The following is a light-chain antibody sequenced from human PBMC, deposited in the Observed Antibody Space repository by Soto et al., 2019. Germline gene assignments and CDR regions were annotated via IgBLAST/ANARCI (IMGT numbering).Light chain of an antibody. CDR1: EFIDTF. CDR3: QQSFRTPET. V-gene: IGKV1-39*01. J-gene: IGKJ1*01. CDR2: AAS. Sequence: IQMTQSPFSLSASVGDRVTITCRASEFIDTFVNWYQHKTGKAPHLLVYAASSLQVGVPSRFTGSVSGTEFTLTITGLQPEDFATYYCQQSFRTPETFGQGTKVEIK.